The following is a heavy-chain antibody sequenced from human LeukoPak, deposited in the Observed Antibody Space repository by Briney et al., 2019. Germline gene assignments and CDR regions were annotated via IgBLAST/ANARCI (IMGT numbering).Heavy chain of an antibody. V-gene: IGHV3-33*06. D-gene: IGHD1-26*01. J-gene: IGHJ4*02. CDR2: IWYDGSNK. CDR1: GFTFSSYG. Sequence: GGSLRVSCAASGFTFSSYGMHWVRQAPGKGVEWVAVIWYDGSNKYYADSVKGRFTISRDNSKNTLYLQMNSLRAEDTAVYYCAKDLKWAPSGFDYWGQGTLVTVSS. CDR3: AKDLKWAPSGFDY.